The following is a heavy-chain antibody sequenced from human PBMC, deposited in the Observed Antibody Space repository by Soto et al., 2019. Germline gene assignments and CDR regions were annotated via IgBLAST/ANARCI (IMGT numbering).Heavy chain of an antibody. Sequence: SETLSPTCTVSGGSISSYYWSWIRQPPGKGLEWIGYIYYSGSTNYNPSLRSRVTISVDTSKNQFSLKLSSVTAADTAVYYCARINDYGDYYYGMDVWGQGTTVTVSS. V-gene: IGHV4-59*01. CDR2: IYYSGST. CDR1: GGSISSYY. D-gene: IGHD4-17*01. J-gene: IGHJ6*02. CDR3: ARINDYGDYYYGMDV.